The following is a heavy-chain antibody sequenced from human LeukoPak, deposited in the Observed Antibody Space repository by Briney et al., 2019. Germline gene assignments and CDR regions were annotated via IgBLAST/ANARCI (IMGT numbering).Heavy chain of an antibody. CDR3: AEGATTRRGYYMDV. D-gene: IGHD1-14*01. J-gene: IGHJ6*03. CDR1: GYTFTGYF. V-gene: IGHV1-2*02. Sequence: ASVKVSCKASGYTFTGYFMHWVRQAPGQGLEWMGWINPNSGGTNYAQKFQGRVTITADKSTSTAYMELSSLRSEDTAVYYCAEGATTRRGYYMDVWGKGTTVTVSS. CDR2: INPNSGGT.